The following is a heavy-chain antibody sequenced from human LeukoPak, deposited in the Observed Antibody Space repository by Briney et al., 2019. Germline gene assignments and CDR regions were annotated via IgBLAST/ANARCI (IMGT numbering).Heavy chain of an antibody. Sequence: PSETLSLTCTVSGGSISSGSYYWSWIRQPAGKGLEWIGRIYTSGSTNYNPSLKSRVTISVDTSKNQFSLELSSVTAADTAVYYCARGRSYYDFWSGYPTDETIDYWGQGTLVTVSS. CDR1: GGSISSGSYY. CDR2: IYTSGST. J-gene: IGHJ4*02. D-gene: IGHD3-3*01. V-gene: IGHV4-61*02. CDR3: ARGRSYYDFWSGYPTDETIDY.